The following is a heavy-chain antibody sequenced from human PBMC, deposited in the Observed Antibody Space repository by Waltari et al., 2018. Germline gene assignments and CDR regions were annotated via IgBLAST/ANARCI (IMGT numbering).Heavy chain of an antibody. CDR3: ARDPGSALQGYYGMDV. CDR1: GFTLSSYS. CDR2: ISTSSNTI. V-gene: IGHV3-48*01. D-gene: IGHD4-4*01. Sequence: EVQLVESGGGLVQPGGSQRLSCAASGFTLSSYSMHWVRQAPGKGVEWVSYISTSSNTIYYADSVKGRFTISRDNAKNSLYLQMKSLRVEDTAVYYCARDPGSALQGYYGMDVWGQGTTVTVSS. J-gene: IGHJ6*02.